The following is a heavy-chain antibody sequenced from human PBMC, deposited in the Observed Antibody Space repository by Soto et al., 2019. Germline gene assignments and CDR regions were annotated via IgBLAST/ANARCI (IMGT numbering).Heavy chain of an antibody. CDR2: KYYRSKWYK. V-gene: IGHV6-1*01. D-gene: IGHD3-10*01. CDR3: ARATSSRFGP. J-gene: IGHJ5*02. CDR1: GDSVSSIRAT. Sequence: SQTLSLTCAISGDSVSSIRATWNSIRQSPSRGLEWLGRKYYRSKWYKEYAVSVKSRITIYPHTTRSQFSLQLNSGTPVIAAVFYCARATSSRFGPRGQGSLFTDAS.